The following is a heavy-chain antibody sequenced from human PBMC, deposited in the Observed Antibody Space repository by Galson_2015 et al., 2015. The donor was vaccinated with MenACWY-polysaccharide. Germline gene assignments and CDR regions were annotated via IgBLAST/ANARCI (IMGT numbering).Heavy chain of an antibody. CDR3: AKGAAHYGSGNYYDY. V-gene: IGHV3-23*01. D-gene: IGHD3-10*01. CDR2: LSPTTGNT. Sequence: SLRLSCAGSGLTFSSYGMGWVRQAPGKGLEWVSGLSPTTGNTYYADSVRGRFTIFRDNSKNTLYLQMDSLRAEDTALYYCAKGAAHYGSGNYYDYWGQGTQVTVSS. CDR1: GLTFSSYG. J-gene: IGHJ4*02.